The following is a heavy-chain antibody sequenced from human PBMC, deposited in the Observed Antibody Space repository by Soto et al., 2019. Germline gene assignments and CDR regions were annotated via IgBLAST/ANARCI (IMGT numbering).Heavy chain of an antibody. Sequence: QLQLQESGPGLVKPPETLSLTCTVSGGSISRGPYYWGWVRQPPGKGLEWLGTISQSGRNYYNPSLKGRVTLSADTSKNQFSLRLTSVTAADTAVYFCARLGSSGWYQGSYFDYWGQGTLVTVSS. D-gene: IGHD6-19*01. CDR1: GGSISRGPYY. V-gene: IGHV4-39*01. J-gene: IGHJ4*02. CDR2: ISQSGRN. CDR3: ARLGSSGWYQGSYFDY.